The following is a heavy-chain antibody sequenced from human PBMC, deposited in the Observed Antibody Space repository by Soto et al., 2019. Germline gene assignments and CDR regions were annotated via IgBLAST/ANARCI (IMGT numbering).Heavy chain of an antibody. D-gene: IGHD2-2*02. V-gene: IGHV4-34*01. Sequence: SETLSLTCAVYGGSFSGYYWSWIRQPPGKGLEWIGEINHSGSTNYNPSLKSRVTISVDTSKNQFSLKLSSVTAADTAVFYFARDVGYCISTSCYSWFAPWGQGTLVPVSS. CDR2: INHSGST. CDR1: GGSFSGYY. J-gene: IGHJ5*02. CDR3: ARDVGYCISTSCYSWFAP.